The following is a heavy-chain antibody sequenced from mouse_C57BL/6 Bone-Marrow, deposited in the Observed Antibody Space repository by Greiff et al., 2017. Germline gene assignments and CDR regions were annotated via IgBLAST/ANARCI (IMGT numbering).Heavy chain of an antibody. CDR1: GYTFTSYG. J-gene: IGHJ3*01. CDR3: ARLGPRAWFAY. Sequence: VQLQQSGAELARPGASVKLSCKASGYTFTSYGISWVKQRTGQGLEWIGEIYPRSGNTYYNEKFKGKATLTADKSSSAAYMELRSLTSEDSAVYFCARLGPRAWFAYWGQGTLVTVSA. V-gene: IGHV1-81*01. CDR2: IYPRSGNT.